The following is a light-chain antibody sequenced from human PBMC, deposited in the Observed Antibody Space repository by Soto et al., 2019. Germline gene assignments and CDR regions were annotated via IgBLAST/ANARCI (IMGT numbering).Light chain of an antibody. CDR3: LEDMSAVT. CDR1: QSVDTTF. CDR2: GAS. Sequence: EIVLTQSPGSLSLSPGQRATLSCRSSQSVDTTFFAWYQKKHGQAPRLLLYGASKRATGIQDRFSGSGSGVAVTLIISSLEPEDFGVYDCLEDMSAVTFGQGTKVEFK. J-gene: IGKJ1*01. V-gene: IGKV3-20*01.